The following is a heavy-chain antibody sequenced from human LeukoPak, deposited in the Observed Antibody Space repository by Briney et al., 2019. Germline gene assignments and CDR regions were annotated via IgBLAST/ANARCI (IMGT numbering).Heavy chain of an antibody. CDR1: GFTFSSYG. CDR2: IWYGGSNK. V-gene: IGHV3-33*08. D-gene: IGHD6-13*01. Sequence: GGSLRLSCAASGFTFSSYGLHWVRQAPGKGLEWVAVIWYGGSNKYYADSVKGRFTISRDNSKNTLYLQMNSLRGEDTAVYYCARGSYTSSWYGVFDYWGQGTLVTVSS. CDR3: ARGSYTSSWYGVFDY. J-gene: IGHJ4*02.